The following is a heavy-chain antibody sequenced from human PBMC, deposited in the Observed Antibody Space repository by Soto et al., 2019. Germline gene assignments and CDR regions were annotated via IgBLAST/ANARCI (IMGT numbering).Heavy chain of an antibody. Sequence: ASVKVSCKAIVYSFTSHYIHWVRQAPGQGLEWMGTIYPGGVNIAYAQRFKGRVTMTKDTSTSTVYMELNSLRAEDTSVYYCAKEGGLSGSYYISSSYYFDYWGQGTLVTVSS. CDR3: AKEGGLSGSYYISSSYYFDY. CDR1: VYSFTSHY. D-gene: IGHD1-26*01. CDR2: IYPGGVNI. V-gene: IGHV1-46*01. J-gene: IGHJ4*02.